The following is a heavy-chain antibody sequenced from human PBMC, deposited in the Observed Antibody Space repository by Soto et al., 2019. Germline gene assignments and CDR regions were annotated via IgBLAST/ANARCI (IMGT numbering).Heavy chain of an antibody. CDR1: GYTFTDYF. J-gene: IGHJ4*02. V-gene: IGHV1-2*02. CDR3: AEGPHDYGDS. CDR2: INPISGGS. Sequence: QVQLVQSGAEVKQPGASVKVSCKASGYTFTDYFMHWVRQAPGQGLEWMGWINPISGGSSYAQKFQGRVILTRDTSITTAYMELRWLRSDDTAVYYCAEGPHDYGDSWGQGTLVTVSS.